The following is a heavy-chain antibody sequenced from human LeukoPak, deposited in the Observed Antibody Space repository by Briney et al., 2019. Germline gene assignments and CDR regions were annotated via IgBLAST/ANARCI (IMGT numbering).Heavy chain of an antibody. CDR2: IGPSGAVT. Sequence: PGRSLRLSCAGAGFTFQTYAMTWVRQPPGKGLEWVSVIGPSGAVTHYAESVKGRFTISRDNSKNTLYLQMNSLRVEDTAIYFCAKYDSGYAPNFDYWGQGTLVTVSS. J-gene: IGHJ4*02. CDR1: GFTFQTYA. CDR3: AKYDSGYAPNFDY. D-gene: IGHD5-12*01. V-gene: IGHV3-23*01.